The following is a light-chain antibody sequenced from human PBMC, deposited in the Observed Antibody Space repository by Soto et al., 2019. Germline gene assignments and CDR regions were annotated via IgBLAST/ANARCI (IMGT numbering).Light chain of an antibody. Sequence: EIVMTQSPATLSVSPGERATLSCRASQSVSSNLAWYQQKPGQAPRLLIYGASTRATGIPARFSGRGSGTEFTLTINSLQSEDFAVYYCQHYNNWPRTFGQGTKVEIK. CDR3: QHYNNWPRT. CDR1: QSVSSN. V-gene: IGKV3-15*01. J-gene: IGKJ1*01. CDR2: GAS.